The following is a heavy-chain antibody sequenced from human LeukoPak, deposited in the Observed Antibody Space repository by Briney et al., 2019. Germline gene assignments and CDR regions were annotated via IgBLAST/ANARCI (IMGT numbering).Heavy chain of an antibody. Sequence: ASVKVSCKPSVYTFTGYYMHSVRQAPGQRREWMGWINPNSGGTNYAQKFQGRVTMTRDASISTAYMELSRLRSDDTAVYYCARDPRYSSSSPYYFDYWGQGTLVTVSS. CDR1: VYTFTGYY. V-gene: IGHV1-2*02. CDR3: ARDPRYSSSSPYYFDY. J-gene: IGHJ4*02. CDR2: INPNSGGT. D-gene: IGHD6-6*01.